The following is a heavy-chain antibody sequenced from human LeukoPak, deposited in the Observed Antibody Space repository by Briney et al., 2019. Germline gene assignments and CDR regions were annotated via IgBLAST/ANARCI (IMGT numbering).Heavy chain of an antibody. CDR1: GGTFSSYA. CDR3: ARQDIIVVVAATPTTYYYYGMDV. Sequence: SVKVSCKASGGTFSSYAISWVRQAPGQGLEWMGGIIPIFGTANYAQKFQGRVTITADESTSTAYMELSSLRSEDTAVYYCARQDIIVVVAATPTTYYYYGMDVWGQGTTVTVSS. J-gene: IGHJ6*02. D-gene: IGHD2-15*01. V-gene: IGHV1-69*13. CDR2: IIPIFGTA.